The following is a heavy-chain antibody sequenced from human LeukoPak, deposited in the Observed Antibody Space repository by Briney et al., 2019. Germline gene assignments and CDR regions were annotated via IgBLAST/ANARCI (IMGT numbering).Heavy chain of an antibody. Sequence: GGSLRLSCAASGFTFGTHAMTWVRQTPGKGLEWVSGMSGSGDTTYYADSVKGRFTISRDNSKNTLFLQMNSLRAEDTAVYYCAKLAGISGWYVYYFDYWGQGTLVTVS. CDR2: MSGSGDTT. J-gene: IGHJ4*02. CDR3: AKLAGISGWYVYYFDY. V-gene: IGHV3-23*01. D-gene: IGHD6-19*01. CDR1: GFTFGTHA.